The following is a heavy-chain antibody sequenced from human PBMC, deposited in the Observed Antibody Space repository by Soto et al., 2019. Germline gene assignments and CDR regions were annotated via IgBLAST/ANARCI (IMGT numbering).Heavy chain of an antibody. J-gene: IGHJ5*02. CDR1: GFPFSATD. CDR3: ANNSGWFNT. D-gene: IGHD3-10*01. V-gene: IGHV3-23*01. CDR2: IDGGGETT. Sequence: EFQVMQSGGGFVQPGGSLRLACAASGFPFSATDMSWVRQAPGKGLEWVSTIDGGGETTYYADSVRGRFTISRDNAKNTVDLQVDGLRVDDTAFYYCANNSGWFNTWGQGDLVMVSS.